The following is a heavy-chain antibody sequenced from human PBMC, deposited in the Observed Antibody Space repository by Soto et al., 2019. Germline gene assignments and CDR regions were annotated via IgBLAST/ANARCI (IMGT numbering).Heavy chain of an antibody. CDR1: GYSFPSYW. CDR2: IYPGDSDT. D-gene: IGHD6-6*01. V-gene: IGHV5-51*01. Sequence: PGESLKISCKGSGYSFPSYWIGWVRQMPGTDLECMRIIYPGDSDTRYSPSFQGQVTISADKSLRTAYLQWTSLKASDTALYYCARTRSFTLGFYYDGMDVWGQGTTVTVSS. J-gene: IGHJ6*02. CDR3: ARTRSFTLGFYYDGMDV.